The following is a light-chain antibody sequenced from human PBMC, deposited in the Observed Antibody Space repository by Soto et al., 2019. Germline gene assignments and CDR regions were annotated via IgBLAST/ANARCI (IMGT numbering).Light chain of an antibody. CDR1: QSVTNSF. CDR2: GAS. J-gene: IGKJ1*01. CDR3: QQYVSSPWA. Sequence: ASQSVTNSFLAWYQQKPGQAPRLLIYGASRRATGIPDRFTGSGSGTDFTLTISRLEPEDFAVYYCQQYVSSPWAFGQGTKVDIK. V-gene: IGKV3-20*01.